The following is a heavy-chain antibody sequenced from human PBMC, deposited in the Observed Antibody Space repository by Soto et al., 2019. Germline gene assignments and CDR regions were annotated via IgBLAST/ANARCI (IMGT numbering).Heavy chain of an antibody. D-gene: IGHD5-12*01. CDR2: ISYDGSNK. CDR3: AKELGQPEMATILAPDY. CDR1: GFTFSSYG. Sequence: PGGSLRLSCAASGFTFSSYGMHWVRQAPGKGLEWVAVISYDGSNKYYADSVKGRFTISRDNSKNTLYLQMNSLRAEDTAVYYCAKELGQPEMATILAPDYWGQGTLVTVSS. V-gene: IGHV3-30*18. J-gene: IGHJ4*02.